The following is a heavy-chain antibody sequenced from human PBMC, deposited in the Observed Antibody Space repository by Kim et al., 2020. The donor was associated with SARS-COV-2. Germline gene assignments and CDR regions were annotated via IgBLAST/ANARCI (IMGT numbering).Heavy chain of an antibody. D-gene: IGHD3-3*01. J-gene: IGHJ6*02. V-gene: IGHV4-39*01. CDR3: ARSGYYTYYGMDV. Sequence: HPSLKSRVTISVDTSKNQFSLKLSSVTAADTAVYYCARSGYYTYYGMDVWGQGTTVTVSS.